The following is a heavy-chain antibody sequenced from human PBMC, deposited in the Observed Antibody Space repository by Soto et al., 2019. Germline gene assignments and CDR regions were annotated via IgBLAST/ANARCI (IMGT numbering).Heavy chain of an antibody. CDR1: GGSISSYY. D-gene: IGHD1-20*01. CDR2: IYYSGST. CDR3: ARKALTGSAIDY. J-gene: IGHJ4*02. V-gene: IGHV4-59*01. Sequence: SSETLSLTCTVSGGSISSYYLSWIRQPPGKGLEWIGYIYYSGSTNYNPSLKSRVTISVDTSKNQFSLKLSSVTAADTAVYYCARKALTGSAIDYWGQGTLVTVSS.